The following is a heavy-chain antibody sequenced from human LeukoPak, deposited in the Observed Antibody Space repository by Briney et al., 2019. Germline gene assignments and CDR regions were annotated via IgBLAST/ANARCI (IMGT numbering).Heavy chain of an antibody. Sequence: SETLSLTCGVFGGSFSGHFYSWIRQSPGKGLEWIGEITHRGSINYNPSLKSRAALSVDTSKNQFSLKLTSVTAADIGVYYCAGALAAAVINWGQGTLVTVSS. CDR3: AGALAAAVIN. CDR1: GGSFSGHF. V-gene: IGHV4-34*01. J-gene: IGHJ1*01. D-gene: IGHD6-13*01. CDR2: ITHRGSI.